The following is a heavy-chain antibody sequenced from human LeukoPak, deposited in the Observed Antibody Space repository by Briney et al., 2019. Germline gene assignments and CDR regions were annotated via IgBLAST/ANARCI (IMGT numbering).Heavy chain of an antibody. CDR1: GGSISSYY. D-gene: IGHD4-11*01. CDR3: ARGGPTVTSLDY. J-gene: IGHJ4*02. V-gene: IGHV4-4*07. Sequence: SETLSLTCTDSGGSISSYYWSWIRQPAGKGLEWIGRIYTSGSTNYNPSLKSRVTMSVDTSKNQFSLKLSSVTAADTAVYYCARGGPTVTSLDYWGQGTLVTVSS. CDR2: IYTSGST.